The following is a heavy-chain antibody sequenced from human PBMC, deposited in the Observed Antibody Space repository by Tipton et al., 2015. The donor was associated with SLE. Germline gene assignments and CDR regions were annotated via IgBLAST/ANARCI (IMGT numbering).Heavy chain of an antibody. CDR2: SNDSGKT. Sequence: LRLSCAASGFTISSYSMFWIRQTPGKGLECIGESNDSGKTNYNPALKSRATISVDTSKKQFSLKLSSVTAADTAVYYCARGLGYCTGAVCYTSCWFDPWGQGTLVTVSS. D-gene: IGHD2-8*02. CDR1: GFTISSYS. V-gene: IGHV4-34*01. J-gene: IGHJ5*02. CDR3: ARGLGYCTGAVCYTSCWFDP.